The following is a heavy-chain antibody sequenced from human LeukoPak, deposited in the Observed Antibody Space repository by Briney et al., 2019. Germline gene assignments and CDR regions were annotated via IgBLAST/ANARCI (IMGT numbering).Heavy chain of an antibody. Sequence: PGGSLRLSCAASGFTFSSYAMSWVRQAPGKGLEWVSAISGSGGSTYYADSVKGRFTISRDNSKNTLYLQMNSLRAEDTAVYYCAKISRSPPFRGGYFDYWGQGTLVTVSS. CDR2: ISGSGGST. CDR3: AKISRSPPFRGGYFDY. D-gene: IGHD3-16*01. J-gene: IGHJ4*02. V-gene: IGHV3-23*01. CDR1: GFTFSSYA.